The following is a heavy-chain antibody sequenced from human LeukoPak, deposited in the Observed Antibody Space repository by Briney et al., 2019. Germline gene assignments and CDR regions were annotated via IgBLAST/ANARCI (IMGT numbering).Heavy chain of an antibody. Sequence: KTSETLSLTCTASGGSISSYYWSWIRQPPGKGLEWIGYIYYSGSNNYNPSLKSRVTISVDTSKNQFSLKLSSETVAVTAVYYCARRVNSLFDWSPNWFDPWGQGTLVTVSS. D-gene: IGHD3-9*01. V-gene: IGHV4-59*08. CDR2: IYYSGSN. CDR1: GGSISSYY. J-gene: IGHJ5*02. CDR3: ARRVNSLFDWSPNWFDP.